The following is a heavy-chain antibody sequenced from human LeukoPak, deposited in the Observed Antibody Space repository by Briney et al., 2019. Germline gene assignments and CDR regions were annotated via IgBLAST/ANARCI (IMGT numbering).Heavy chain of an antibody. V-gene: IGHV3-7*01. CDR2: IKQDGSQK. Sequence: PGGSLRLSCAASGFTFSSYWMSWVRQAPGKGLEGVANIKQDGSQKYYVGSVKGRFTISRDNAKNSLYLQMNSLRVDDTAVYYCAREQYGDHFDNWGQGTLVTVSS. CDR1: GFTFSSYW. D-gene: IGHD4-17*01. J-gene: IGHJ4*02. CDR3: AREQYGDHFDN.